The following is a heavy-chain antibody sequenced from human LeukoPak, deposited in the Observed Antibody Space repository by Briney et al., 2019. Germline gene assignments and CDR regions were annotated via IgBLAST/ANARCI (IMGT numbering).Heavy chain of an antibody. J-gene: IGHJ4*02. Sequence: GGSLRLSCAASGFTFSSYIMNSVRQPPGTGLEWVSSISSSSSYIYYADSVKGRFTISRDNAKNTLYLQMNSLSAEDTAVYYCARDGVRYYGSGSYYNPEFDYWGQGTLVTVSS. CDR3: ARDGVRYYGSGSYYNPEFDY. CDR1: GFTFSSYI. V-gene: IGHV3-21*01. CDR2: ISSSSSYI. D-gene: IGHD3-10*01.